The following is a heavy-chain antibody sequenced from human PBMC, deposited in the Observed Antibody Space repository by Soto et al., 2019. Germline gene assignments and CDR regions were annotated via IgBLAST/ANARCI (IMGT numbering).Heavy chain of an antibody. CDR2: ISSDGSST. D-gene: IGHD6-19*01. CDR1: GLPFSDNW. Sequence: PGGSLRLSCAASGLPFSDNWMHWVRQAPGKGLVWVSRISSDGSSTTYADSVKGRSTVSRDNAQNTLYLQMSGLRAEDTAMCYCARDSYSSATHWGQGTLVTVSS. CDR3: ARDSYSSATH. V-gene: IGHV3-74*01. J-gene: IGHJ4*02.